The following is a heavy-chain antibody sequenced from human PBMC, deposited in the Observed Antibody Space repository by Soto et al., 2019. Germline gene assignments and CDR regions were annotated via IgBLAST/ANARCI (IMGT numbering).Heavy chain of an antibody. V-gene: IGHV1-2*02. D-gene: IGHD6-13*01. CDR2: VSPKSGDT. Sequence: ASVKVSCKASGYPFTGYYAHWVRQAPGQGPEWMGWVSPKSGDTNYVQKFQGRVTMTTDTSTSTASMELTRLRSDDTAVYYCARRPMWRQLVQDYGMDVWGRGTTVTVSS. CDR3: ARRPMWRQLVQDYGMDV. J-gene: IGHJ6*02. CDR1: GYPFTGYY.